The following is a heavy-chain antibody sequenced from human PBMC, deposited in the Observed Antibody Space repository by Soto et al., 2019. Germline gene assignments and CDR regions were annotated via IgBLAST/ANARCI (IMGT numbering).Heavy chain of an antibody. Sequence: GASGKVSCKASGFTFTSSAVQWVRQARGQRLEWIGWIVVGSGNTNYAQKFQERVTITRDMSTSTAYMELSSLRSEDTAAYYCAADLTPLQRYCSSTSCPYYYYGMDVWGQGTTVTVSS. CDR1: GFTFTSSA. J-gene: IGHJ6*02. CDR3: AADLTPLQRYCSSTSCPYYYYGMDV. V-gene: IGHV1-58*01. CDR2: IVVGSGNT. D-gene: IGHD2-2*01.